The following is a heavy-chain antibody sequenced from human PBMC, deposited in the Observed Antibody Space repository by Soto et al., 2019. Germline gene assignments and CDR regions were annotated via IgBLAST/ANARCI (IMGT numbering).Heavy chain of an antibody. D-gene: IGHD2-21*02. CDR2: VNPSGGHT. CDR1: GDTFTDYY. J-gene: IGHJ4*02. CDR3: ARGGHVVVVTAALDY. Sequence: QVQLMQSGAEVKKPGASVKVSCKASGDTFTDYYIHWVRQAPGQGLEWMGTVNPSGGHTTYAQHFLGRVTMTRDTSTSTIYMELTSLTSDDTAIYYCARGGHVVVVTAALDYWGQGTLVIVSS. V-gene: IGHV1-46*01.